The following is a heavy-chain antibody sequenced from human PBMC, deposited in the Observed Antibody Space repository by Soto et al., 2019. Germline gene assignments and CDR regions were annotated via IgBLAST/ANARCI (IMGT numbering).Heavy chain of an antibody. V-gene: IGHV4-31*03. CDR1: GGSISSGGYY. Sequence: SETLSLTCTVSGGSISSGGYYWSWIRQHPGKGLEWIGYIYYSGSTYYNPSLKSRVTISVDTSKNQFSLKLSSVTAADTAVYYCARRRSNSGYDFYRVGTYFDYWGQGTLVTVSS. J-gene: IGHJ4*02. D-gene: IGHD5-12*01. CDR3: ARRRSNSGYDFYRVGTYFDY. CDR2: IYYSGST.